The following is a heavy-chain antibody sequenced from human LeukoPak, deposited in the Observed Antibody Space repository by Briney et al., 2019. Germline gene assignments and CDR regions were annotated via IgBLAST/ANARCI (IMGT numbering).Heavy chain of an antibody. CDR3: TTDHSRDGYNPGDY. J-gene: IGHJ4*02. Sequence: PGGSLRLSCAASGFTFSNAWMSWVRQAPGKGLEWVGRIKSKTDGGTTDYAAPVKGRFTISRDDSKNTLYLQMNSLKTEDTAVYYCTTDHSRDGYNPGDYWGQGTLVTVSS. V-gene: IGHV3-15*01. CDR1: GFTFSNAW. CDR2: IKSKTDGGTT. D-gene: IGHD5-24*01.